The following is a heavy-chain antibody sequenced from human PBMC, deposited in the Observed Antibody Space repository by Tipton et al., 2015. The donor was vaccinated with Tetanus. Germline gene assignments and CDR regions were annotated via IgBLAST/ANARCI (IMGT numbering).Heavy chain of an antibody. CDR3: ARDNYDSKDFSDY. CDR2: IKQDGRER. Sequence: SLRLSCAASGFTFSSYWMSWVRQAPGKGLEWVASIKQDGRERYYVDSVKGRFTISRDNAKNHLYLQMSSLRVEDTGLYFCARDNYDSKDFSDYWGQGTLITVSS. CDR1: GFTFSSYW. V-gene: IGHV3-7*03. J-gene: IGHJ4*02. D-gene: IGHD3-3*01.